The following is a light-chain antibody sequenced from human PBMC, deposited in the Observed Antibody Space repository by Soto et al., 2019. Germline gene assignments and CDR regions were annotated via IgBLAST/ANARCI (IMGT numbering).Light chain of an antibody. Sequence: DIQMTQSPSTLSASVGDRVTITCRASQSISSWLAWYQQKPGKAPKLLIYAASSLQSGVPSRFSGSGSGTDFTLTISSLQPEDFATYYCQQSYSTPPSWTFGQGTKVDIK. J-gene: IGKJ1*01. CDR1: QSISSW. CDR2: AAS. CDR3: QQSYSTPPSWT. V-gene: IGKV1-39*01.